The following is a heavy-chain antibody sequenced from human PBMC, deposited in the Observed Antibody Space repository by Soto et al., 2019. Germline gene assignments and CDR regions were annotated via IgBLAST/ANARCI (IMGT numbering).Heavy chain of an antibody. CDR2: ISGSGGST. D-gene: IGHD1-7*01. CDR1: GFTFSIFG. V-gene: IGHV3-23*01. Sequence: GGSLRLSCTSSGFTFSIFGMSWVRQAPGKGLEWVSDISGSGGSTNYADSVKGRFTVSRDNSKNTLYVQMNSLRAEDTAVYYCAKGAAAGTGTTIEYWGQGTLVTSPQ. J-gene: IGHJ4*02. CDR3: AKGAAAGTGTTIEY.